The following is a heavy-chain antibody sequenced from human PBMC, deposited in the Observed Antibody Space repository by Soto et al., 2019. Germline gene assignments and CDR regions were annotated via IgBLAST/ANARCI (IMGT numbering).Heavy chain of an antibody. CDR3: ARHLAEGYSYDLYYYYYGMDV. D-gene: IGHD5-18*01. Sequence: GASVKVSCKASGGTFSSYAISWVRQAPGQGLEWMGGIIPIFGTANYAQKFQGRVTITVDESTSTAYMELSSLRSEDTAVYYCARHLAEGYSYDLYYYYYGMDVWGQGTTVTVSS. CDR2: IIPIFGTA. V-gene: IGHV1-69*13. CDR1: GGTFSSYA. J-gene: IGHJ6*02.